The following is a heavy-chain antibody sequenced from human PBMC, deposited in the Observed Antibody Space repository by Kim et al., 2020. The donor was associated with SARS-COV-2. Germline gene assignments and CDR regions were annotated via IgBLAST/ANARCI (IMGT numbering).Heavy chain of an antibody. V-gene: IGHV3-23*01. CDR3: AKSIKRGSENGMDV. CDR1: GFTFSSYA. D-gene: IGHD3-10*01. Sequence: GGSLRLSCAASGFTFSSYAMSWVRQAPGKGLEWVSAISGSGGSTYYADSVKGRFTISRDNSKNTLYLQMNSLRAEDTAVYYCAKSIKRGSENGMDVWGQGTTVTVSS. J-gene: IGHJ6*02. CDR2: ISGSGGST.